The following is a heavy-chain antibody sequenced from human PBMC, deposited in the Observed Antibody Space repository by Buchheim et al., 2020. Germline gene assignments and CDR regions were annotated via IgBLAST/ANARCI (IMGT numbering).Heavy chain of an antibody. CDR1: GYSFTSYW. CDR3: ARLRYSGYDFPYYYYYYGMDV. CDR2: IYPGDSDT. V-gene: IGHV5-51*03. J-gene: IGHJ6*02. Sequence: EVQLVQSGAEVKKPGESLKISCKGSGYSFTSYWIGWVRQMPGKGLEWMGIIYPGDSDTRYSPSFQGQVTISADKSISTAYPQWSSLKASDTAVYYCARLRYSGYDFPYYYYYYGMDVWGQGTT. D-gene: IGHD5-12*01.